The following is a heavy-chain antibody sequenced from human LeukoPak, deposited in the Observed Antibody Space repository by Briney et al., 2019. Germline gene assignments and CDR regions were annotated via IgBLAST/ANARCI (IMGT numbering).Heavy chain of an antibody. CDR1: GYTFTNYG. CDR2: IIPIFGTA. D-gene: IGHD6-6*01. J-gene: IGHJ4*02. Sequence: GASVKVSCKTSGYTFTNYGIIWARQAPGQGLEWMGGIIPIFGTANYAQKFQGRVTITADESTSTAYMELSSLRSEDTAVYYCARDGVYSSSSFDYWGQGTLVTVSS. V-gene: IGHV1-69*13. CDR3: ARDGVYSSSSFDY.